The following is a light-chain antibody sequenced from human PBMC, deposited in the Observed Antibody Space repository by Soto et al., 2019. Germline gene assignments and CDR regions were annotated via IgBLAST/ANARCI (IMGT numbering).Light chain of an antibody. J-gene: IGKJ4*01. V-gene: IGKV1-39*01. CDR3: QQSYSTPLT. CDR2: AAS. Sequence: DIQMTQSPSSLSASVGDGVTITCRASQTISDYLNWYQLKPGKAPKLLIYAASSLQSGVPSRFSGSGSQTDFTLTISSLQPEDFATYYCQQSYSTPLTFGGGTKVDIK. CDR1: QTISDY.